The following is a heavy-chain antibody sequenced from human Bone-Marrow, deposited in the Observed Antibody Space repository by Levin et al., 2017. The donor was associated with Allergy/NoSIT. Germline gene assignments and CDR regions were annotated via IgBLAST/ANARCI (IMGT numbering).Heavy chain of an antibody. D-gene: IGHD1-1*01. CDR2: ISGSGGST. CDR1: GFTFSSYA. V-gene: IGHV3-23*01. J-gene: IGHJ6*02. Sequence: GGSLRLSCAASGFTFSSYAMRWVRQAPGKGLEWVSAISGSGGSTYYADSVKGRFTISRDNSKNTLYLQMNSLRAEDTAVYYCAKEGCRAETVTGGCGYYYYGLDDWGQGTTVTVSS. CDR3: AKEGCRAETVTGGCGYYYYGLDD.